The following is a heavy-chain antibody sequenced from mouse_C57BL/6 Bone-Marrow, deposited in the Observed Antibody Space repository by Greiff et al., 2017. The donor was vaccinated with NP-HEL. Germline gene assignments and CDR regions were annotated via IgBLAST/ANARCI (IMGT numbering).Heavy chain of an antibody. CDR2: ISSGSSTI. D-gene: IGHD2-3*01. CDR1: GFTFSDYG. Sequence: EVQGVESGGGLVKPGGSLKLSCAASGFTFSDYGMHWVRQAPEKGLEWVAYISSGSSTIYYADTVKGRFTISRDNAKNTLFLQMTSLRSEDTAMYYCARPFIYDGYYEGFAYWGQGTLVTVSA. CDR3: ARPFIYDGYYEGFAY. V-gene: IGHV5-17*01. J-gene: IGHJ3*01.